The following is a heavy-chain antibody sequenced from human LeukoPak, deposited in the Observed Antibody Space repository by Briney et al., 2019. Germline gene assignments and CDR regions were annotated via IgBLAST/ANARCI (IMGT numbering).Heavy chain of an antibody. CDR1: GFTFSNAW. J-gene: IGHJ4*02. Sequence: GGSLRLSCVASGFTFSNAWLSWIRQAPGKGLEWVGRIKSKTDGATTDFAPSVRGRFSISRDDSKNTVYLQMNNLQSEDTAVYYCKGFGSLSGRPLDYWGQGILVAVSS. D-gene: IGHD3-10*01. V-gene: IGHV3-15*05. CDR3: KGFGSLSGRPLDY. CDR2: IKSKTDGATT.